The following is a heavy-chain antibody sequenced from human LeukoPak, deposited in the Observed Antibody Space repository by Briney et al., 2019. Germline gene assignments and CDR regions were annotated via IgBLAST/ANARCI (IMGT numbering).Heavy chain of an antibody. CDR1: GGSISSGSYY. J-gene: IGHJ6*02. CDR2: IYTSGST. V-gene: IGHV4-61*02. CDR3: AREVAVAGTDYYGMDV. D-gene: IGHD6-19*01. Sequence: PSETLSLTCTVSGGSISSGSYYWSWIRQPAGKGLEWIGRIYTSGSTNYNPSLKSRVTISVDTSKNQFSLKLSSVTAADTAVYYCAREVAVAGTDYYGMDVWGQGTTVTVSS.